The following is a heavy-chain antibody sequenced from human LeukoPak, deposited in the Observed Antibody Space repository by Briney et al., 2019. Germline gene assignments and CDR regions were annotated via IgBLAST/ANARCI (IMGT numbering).Heavy chain of an antibody. J-gene: IGHJ6*02. CDR2: VSRTGSTK. V-gene: IGHV3-23*01. Sequence: GGSLRLSCVASGFTFSSFALDWVRQAPGRGLEWISVVSRTGSTKYYADSVKGRFTVSRDNSKNTVYLQMNSLRAEDTAVYYCAKVAQPYYYYYGMDVWGQGTTVTVSS. CDR3: AKVAQPYYYYYGMDV. CDR1: GFTFSSFA.